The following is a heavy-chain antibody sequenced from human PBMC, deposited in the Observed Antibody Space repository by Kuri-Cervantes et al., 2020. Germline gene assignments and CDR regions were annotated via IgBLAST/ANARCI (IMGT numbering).Heavy chain of an antibody. Sequence: SGTLSLTCTVSGGSISSYYWNWIRQPPGKGLEWIGYIYYSGNTNYNPSLKSRVTISADTSKNQFSLKLSSVTAADTAVYYCARNYYGSGSYSNWFYPWGQGTLVTVSS. D-gene: IGHD3-10*01. CDR2: IYYSGNT. J-gene: IGHJ5*02. CDR1: GGSISSYY. CDR3: ARNYYGSGSYSNWFYP. V-gene: IGHV4-59*08.